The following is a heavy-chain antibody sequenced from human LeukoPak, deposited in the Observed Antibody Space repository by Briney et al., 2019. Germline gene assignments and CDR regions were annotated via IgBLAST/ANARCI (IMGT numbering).Heavy chain of an antibody. J-gene: IGHJ6*03. CDR3: ARDVRGSSGRYYYYMDV. V-gene: IGHV4-39*07. D-gene: IGHD3-22*01. CDR2: IYYSGST. Sequence: SETLSLTCTVSGGSISSSTYYWGWIRQPPGKGLEWIGSIYYSGSTYYNPSLKSRVTISVDTSKNQFSLKLSSVTAAETAVYYCARDVRGSSGRYYYYMDVWGKGTTVTVSS. CDR1: GGSISSSTYY.